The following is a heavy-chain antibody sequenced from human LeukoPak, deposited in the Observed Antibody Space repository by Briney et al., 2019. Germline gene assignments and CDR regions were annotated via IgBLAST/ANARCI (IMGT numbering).Heavy chain of an antibody. V-gene: IGHV3-7*01. CDR2: IKHDGSED. CDR3: GRDQTPFY. Sequence: GGSLRLSCAASGFTFSSYWMTWVRQAPGKGLEWVATIKHDGSEDYYLDSVKGRFTISRDNVKSSMWLQMSSLRAEDTAVYYCGRDQTPFYWGQGSLVTVSS. CDR1: GFTFSSYW. J-gene: IGHJ4*02. D-gene: IGHD2-15*01.